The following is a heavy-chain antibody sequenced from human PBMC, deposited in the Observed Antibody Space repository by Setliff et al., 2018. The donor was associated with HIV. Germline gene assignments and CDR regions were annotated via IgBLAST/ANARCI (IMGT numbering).Heavy chain of an antibody. D-gene: IGHD1-1*01. J-gene: IGHJ4*02. CDR2: INHSGST. V-gene: IGHV4-34*01. CDR1: GGSFSGHY. Sequence: PSETLSLTCAVYGGSFSGHYWSWIRQPPGKGPEWIGEINHSGSTNYNPSLKSRVTIAVDTSKNQFSLKLSFVTAAGTAVYCCAMVIGWNDAGDYWGRGTLVTVSS. CDR3: AMVIGWNDAGDY.